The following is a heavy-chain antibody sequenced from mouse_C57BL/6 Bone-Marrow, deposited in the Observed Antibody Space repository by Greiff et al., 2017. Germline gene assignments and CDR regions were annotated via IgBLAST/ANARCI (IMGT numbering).Heavy chain of an antibody. CDR3: ARRGYGNYPSGFAY. D-gene: IGHD2-1*01. J-gene: IGHJ3*01. CDR2: IYPGDGDT. V-gene: IGHV1-82*01. Sequence: VQLQQSGPELVKPGASVKISCKASGYAFSSSWMNWVKQRPGKGLEWIGRIYPGDGDTNYNGKFKGKATLTADKSSSTAYMQLSSLTSEDSAVYFCARRGYGNYPSGFAYWGQGTLVTVSA. CDR1: GYAFSSSW.